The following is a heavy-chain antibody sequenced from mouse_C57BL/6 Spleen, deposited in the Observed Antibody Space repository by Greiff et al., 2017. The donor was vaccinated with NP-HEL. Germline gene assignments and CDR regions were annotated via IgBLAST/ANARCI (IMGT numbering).Heavy chain of an antibody. D-gene: IGHD2-5*01. CDR2: ISGGGGNT. CDR3: ARQGSNYDYAMDY. J-gene: IGHJ4*01. V-gene: IGHV5-9*01. Sequence: EVKLMESGGGLVKPGGSLKLSCAASGFTFSSYTMSWVRQTPEKRLEWVATISGGGGNTYYPDSVKGRFTISRDNAKNTLYLQMSSLRSEDTALYYCARQGSNYDYAMDYWGQGTSVTVSS. CDR1: GFTFSSYT.